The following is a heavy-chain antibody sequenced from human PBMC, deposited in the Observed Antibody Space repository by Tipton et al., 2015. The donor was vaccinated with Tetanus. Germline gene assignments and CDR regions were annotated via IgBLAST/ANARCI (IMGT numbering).Heavy chain of an antibody. CDR3: AAGRRVTYVEVDYFDY. D-gene: IGHD3-16*01. CDR1: GYTFSSYA. Sequence: QLVQSGAEVKKPGASVKVSCKASGYTFSSYAVSWVRQAPGQGLEWMGWIIPIIGTANYAQKFQGRVTITADKSTSTAYMELSSLRFKDTAVYYCAAGRRVTYVEVDYFDYWGQGTLVAVSS. CDR2: IIPIIGTA. J-gene: IGHJ4*02. V-gene: IGHV1-69*06.